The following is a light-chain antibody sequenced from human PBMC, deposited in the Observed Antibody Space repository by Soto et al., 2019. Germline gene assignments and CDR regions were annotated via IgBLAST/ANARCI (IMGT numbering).Light chain of an antibody. CDR2: DAS. CDR1: QSVSSSY. V-gene: IGKV3-20*01. J-gene: IGKJ1*01. Sequence: EIVLTQSPGTLSLSPGERATLSCRASQSVSSSYLAWYQQKPGQPPRLLIYDASRRATGIPDRFSGSGSGTDFSLTISSLEPEDFAVYYCQHYGRSPPSWTFVQGTKVEIK. CDR3: QHYGRSPPSWT.